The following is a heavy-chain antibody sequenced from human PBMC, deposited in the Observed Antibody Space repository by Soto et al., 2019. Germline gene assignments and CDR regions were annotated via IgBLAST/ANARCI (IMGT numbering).Heavy chain of an antibody. V-gene: IGHV4-39*01. CDR2: IYYSGST. CDR1: GGSISSSSYY. D-gene: IGHD2-15*01. CDR3: ARQVVVVVAATGWFDP. Sequence: SETLSLTCTVSGGSISSSSYYWGWIRQPPGKGLEWIGSIYYSGSTYYNPSLKSRVTISVDTSKNQFSLKLSSVTAADTAVYYCARQVVVVVAATGWFDPWGQGTLVTVSS. J-gene: IGHJ5*02.